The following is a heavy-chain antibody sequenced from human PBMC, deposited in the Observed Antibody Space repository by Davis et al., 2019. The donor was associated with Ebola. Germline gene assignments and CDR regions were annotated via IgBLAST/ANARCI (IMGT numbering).Heavy chain of an antibody. J-gene: IGHJ4*02. CDR1: GFTFSSYA. CDR2: ISSSSSYI. V-gene: IGHV3-21*01. Sequence: GESLKISCAASGFTFSSYAMHWVRQAPGKGLEWVSSISSSSSYIYYADSVKGRFTISRDNAKNSLYLQMNSLRAEDTAVYYCARESGPAHFDYWGQGTLVTVSS. D-gene: IGHD1-1*01. CDR3: ARESGPAHFDY.